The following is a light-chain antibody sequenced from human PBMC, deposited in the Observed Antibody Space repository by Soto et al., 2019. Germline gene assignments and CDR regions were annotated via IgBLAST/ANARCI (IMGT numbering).Light chain of an antibody. J-gene: IGKJ5*01. CDR2: DVS. Sequence: EIVMTQSPGTLSVSPGERATLSCRAGQGVTTNFAWYQQKSGQSPRLLIYDVSIRATGVPARFSGTGSETDFTLTISGLQSDDSEVYFCQQYNNWHFYFGKGTGLEI. CDR3: QQYNNWHFY. V-gene: IGKV3-15*01. CDR1: QGVTTN.